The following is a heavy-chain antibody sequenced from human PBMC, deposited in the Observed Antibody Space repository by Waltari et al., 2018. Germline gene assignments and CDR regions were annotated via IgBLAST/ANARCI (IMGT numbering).Heavy chain of an antibody. J-gene: IGHJ6*02. CDR1: GGSFVAYS. V-gene: IGHV4-34*02. Sequence: QVQLQQWGAGLLQSSETLPLTCPFYGGSFVAYSLGCVRQPPGKGLEWIGEINHAGYTNHNPSLRSRVTMSADTSKSQFSLKLNSVTAADTAVYYCVRLEDCTGPGGHCYSGDPFALDVWGQGTTVTVSS. CDR2: INHAGYT. D-gene: IGHD2-15*01. CDR3: VRLEDCTGPGGHCYSGDPFALDV.